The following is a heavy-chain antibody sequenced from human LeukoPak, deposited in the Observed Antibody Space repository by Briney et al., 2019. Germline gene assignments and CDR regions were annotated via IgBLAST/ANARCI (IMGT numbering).Heavy chain of an antibody. V-gene: IGHV3-21*01. CDR3: ARETQVGATVDY. D-gene: IGHD1-26*01. CDR2: TSSSSSYI. Sequence: GGSLRLSCAASGFTFSSYSMNWVRQAPGKGLEWVSSTSSSSSYIYYADSVKGRFTISRDNAKNSLYLQMNSLRAEDTAVYYCARETQVGATVDYWGQGTPVTVSS. J-gene: IGHJ4*02. CDR1: GFTFSSYS.